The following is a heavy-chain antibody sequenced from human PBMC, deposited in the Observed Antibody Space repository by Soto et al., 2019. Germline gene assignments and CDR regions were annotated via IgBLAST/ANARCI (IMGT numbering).Heavy chain of an antibody. J-gene: IGHJ6*03. CDR1: GFTVSSNY. V-gene: IGHV3-66*01. CDR2: IYSGGST. D-gene: IGHD6-6*01. CDR3: AREAEGIAARTDYYYYMDV. Sequence: GGSLRLSCAASGFTVSSNYMSWVRQAPGKGLEWVSVIYSGGSTYYADSVKGRFTISRDNSKNTLYLQMNSLRAEDTAVYYCAREAEGIAARTDYYYYMDVWGKGTTVTVSS.